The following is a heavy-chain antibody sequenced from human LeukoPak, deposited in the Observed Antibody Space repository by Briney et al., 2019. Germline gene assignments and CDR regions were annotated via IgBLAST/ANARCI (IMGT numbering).Heavy chain of an antibody. J-gene: IGHJ6*04. CDR3: AELGITMIGGV. D-gene: IGHD3-10*02. CDR2: IAHDGSNK. V-gene: IGHV3-30*18. CDR1: GFTFSNYV. Sequence: GGSLRLSCAASGFTFSNYVMQWVRQAPGKGLEWVALIAHDGSNKYYADSVKGRFTISRENSKNTVYLQMNSLRAEDTAVYYCAELGITMIGGVWGKGTAVTISS.